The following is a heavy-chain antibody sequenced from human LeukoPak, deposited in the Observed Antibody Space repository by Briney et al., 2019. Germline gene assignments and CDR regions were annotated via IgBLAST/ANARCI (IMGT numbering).Heavy chain of an antibody. D-gene: IGHD5-18*01. J-gene: IGHJ4*02. Sequence: ASVKVSCKASGYIFTGYYMHWVRQAPGQGLEWMGWINPNSGGTNYAQKFQGRVTMTRDTSISTAYMELSRLRSDDTAVYYCARDPSRRYSQGVPNYWGQGTLVTVSS. CDR2: INPNSGGT. V-gene: IGHV1-2*02. CDR3: ARDPSRRYSQGVPNY. CDR1: GYIFTGYY.